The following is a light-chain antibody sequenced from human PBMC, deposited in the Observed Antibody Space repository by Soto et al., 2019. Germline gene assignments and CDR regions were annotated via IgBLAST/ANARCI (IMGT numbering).Light chain of an antibody. J-gene: IGKJ3*01. CDR2: DAS. CDR1: QSVSSY. V-gene: IGKV3-11*01. Sequence: EIVLTQSPATLSLSPGERATLSCRASQSVSSYLAWYQQKPGQAPRLLIYDASNRATGIPARFSGSGSGTDFTLPISSLEPEDFAVYYCQQRSNWRGDFFGPGTKVDIK. CDR3: QQRSNWRGDF.